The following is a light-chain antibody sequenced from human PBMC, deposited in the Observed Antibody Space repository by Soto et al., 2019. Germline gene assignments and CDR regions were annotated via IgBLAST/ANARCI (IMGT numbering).Light chain of an antibody. CDR3: QQYHNWPPVT. Sequence: EIVMTQSPATLSVSPGERATLSCRASQSVSSNLAWYQQKPGQAPSLLIYGASTRATGIPARFSGSGSGTEFTLTISSLQSEDFAVYYCQQYHNWPPVTFGQGTKVDIK. CDR1: QSVSSN. J-gene: IGKJ1*01. V-gene: IGKV3-15*01. CDR2: GAS.